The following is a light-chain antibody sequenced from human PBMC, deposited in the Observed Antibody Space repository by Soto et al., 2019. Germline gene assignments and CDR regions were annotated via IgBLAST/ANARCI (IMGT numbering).Light chain of an antibody. Sequence: QSALTQPRSVSGSPGQSVTISCTGTSSDVGGYNYVSWYQQHPGTAPKLMIYDVSKRPSGVPDRFSGPKSGNTASLTISGLQAEDEADYYCCSYAGSHPYVFGTGTKVTVL. V-gene: IGLV2-11*01. CDR2: DVS. CDR3: CSYAGSHPYV. CDR1: SSDVGGYNY. J-gene: IGLJ1*01.